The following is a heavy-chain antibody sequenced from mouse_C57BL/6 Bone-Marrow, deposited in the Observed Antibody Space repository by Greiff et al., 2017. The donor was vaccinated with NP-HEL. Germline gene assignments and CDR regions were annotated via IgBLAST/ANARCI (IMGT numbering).Heavy chain of an antibody. CDR3: AKGTPFYPYYFDN. V-gene: IGHV1-64*01. Sequence: QVQLQQPGAELVKPGASVKLSCKASGYTFTSYWMHWVKQRPGQGLEWIGMIHPNSGSTNYNEKFKSKATLTVDKSSSTAYMQLSSLTYEDSAVYYCAKGTPFYPYYFDNWGQGKTLTVSS. CDR2: IHPNSGST. J-gene: IGHJ2*01. CDR1: GYTFTSYW.